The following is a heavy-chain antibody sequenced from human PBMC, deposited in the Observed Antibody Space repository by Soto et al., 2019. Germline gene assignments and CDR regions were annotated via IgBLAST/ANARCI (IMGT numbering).Heavy chain of an antibody. V-gene: IGHV1-69*12. CDR2: IIPIFGTA. J-gene: IGHJ5*02. Sequence: QVQLVQSGAEVKKPGSSGKVSCKASGGTFSSYAISWVRQAPGQGLEWMGGIIPIFGTANYAQKFQGRVTITADESTSTAYMELSSLRSEDTAVYYCARDLGYCSGGSCYVWFDPWGQGTLVTVSS. CDR3: ARDLGYCSGGSCYVWFDP. D-gene: IGHD2-15*01. CDR1: GGTFSSYA.